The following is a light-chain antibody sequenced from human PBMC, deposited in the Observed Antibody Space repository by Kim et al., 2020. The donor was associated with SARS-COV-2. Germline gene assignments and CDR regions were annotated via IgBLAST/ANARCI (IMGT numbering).Light chain of an antibody. J-gene: IGLJ3*02. CDR3: GAWDSNQNVWV. CDR1: RTSTGTHF. CDR2: DDD. V-gene: IGLV1-51*01. Sequence: GETVIVSCSGGRTSTGTHFVSWYQLLPETAPTLLISDDDLRPSGIPDRFSASKSATSATLVITGLESGDEAHYYCGAWDSNQNVWVFGGGTQLTVL.